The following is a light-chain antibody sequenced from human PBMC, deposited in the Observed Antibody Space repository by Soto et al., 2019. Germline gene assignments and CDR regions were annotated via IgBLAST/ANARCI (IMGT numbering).Light chain of an antibody. V-gene: IGLV1-40*01. CDR3: QSYDSSLTDWV. J-gene: IGLJ3*02. Sequence: QSVLTQPPSVSGAPGQRVTISCSGSSSNIGAGYDVHWYQQLPGTSPKLFIYGDTNRPSGVPDRFPGSKSGTSASLAITGLQAEDEADYYCQSYDSSLTDWVFGGGTKVTVL. CDR2: GDT. CDR1: SSNIGAGYD.